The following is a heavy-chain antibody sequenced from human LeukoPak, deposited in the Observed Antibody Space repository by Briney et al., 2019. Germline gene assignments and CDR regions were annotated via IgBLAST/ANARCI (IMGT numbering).Heavy chain of an antibody. CDR1: GFTVNSNF. J-gene: IGHJ3*02. D-gene: IGHD1-26*01. Sequence: PGGSLRLSCAASGFTVNSNFMTWVRQAPGQGLECVAFLFAGGGTFFPDSVKGRFAITTDISKNTVFLQMNSLRAEDTAMYYCATWTGGIVAFDIWGLGTMVTVSS. CDR2: LFAGGGT. CDR3: ATWTGGIVAFDI. V-gene: IGHV3-53*01.